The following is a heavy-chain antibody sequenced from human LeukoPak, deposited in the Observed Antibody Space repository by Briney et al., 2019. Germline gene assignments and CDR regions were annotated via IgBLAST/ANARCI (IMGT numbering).Heavy chain of an antibody. CDR1: GGSISSYY. CDR3: ARVYYDFWSGHRTNYYMDV. CDR2: IYYSGST. D-gene: IGHD3-3*01. Sequence: SETLSLTCTVSGGSISSYYWSWIPQPPGKGLEWIGYIYYSGSTNYNPSLKSRVTISVDTSKNQFSLKLSSVTAADTAVYYCARVYYDFWSGHRTNYYMDVWGKGTTVTVSS. J-gene: IGHJ6*03. V-gene: IGHV4-59*01.